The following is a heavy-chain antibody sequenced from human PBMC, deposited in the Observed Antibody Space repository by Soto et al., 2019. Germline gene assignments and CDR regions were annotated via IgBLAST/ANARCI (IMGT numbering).Heavy chain of an antibody. D-gene: IGHD6-13*01. V-gene: IGHV1-8*01. CDR1: GYTFSNYE. J-gene: IGHJ5*02. Sequence: QVHLVQSGAEMKRPGASVKVSCRASGYTFSNYEINWVRQASGQGLEWLGWMNPNSGDTGYAQRFQGRAKMTRNTSISTAYMELSSLTSEDTAVYYCATDIAAAGDNWFDPWGQGTLVTVS. CDR2: MNPNSGDT. CDR3: ATDIAAAGDNWFDP.